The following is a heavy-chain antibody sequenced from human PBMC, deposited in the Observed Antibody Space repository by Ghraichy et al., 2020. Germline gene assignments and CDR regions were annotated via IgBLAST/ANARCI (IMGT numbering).Heavy chain of an antibody. D-gene: IGHD6-19*01. CDR1: GYTFTGYY. CDR3: ARVGQYSSGWSYFFDY. Sequence: ASVKVSCKASGYTFTGYYMHWVRQAPGQGLEWMGWINPNSGGTNYAQKFQGWVTMTRDTSISTAYMELSRLRSDDTAVYYCARVGQYSSGWSYFFDYWGQGTLVTVSS. CDR2: INPNSGGT. J-gene: IGHJ4*02. V-gene: IGHV1-2*04.